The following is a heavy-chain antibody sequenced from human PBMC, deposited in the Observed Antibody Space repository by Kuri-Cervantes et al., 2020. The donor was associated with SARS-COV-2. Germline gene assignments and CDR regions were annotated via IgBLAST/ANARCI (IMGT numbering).Heavy chain of an antibody. CDR1: GFTFSSYS. V-gene: IGHV3-48*01. Sequence: GESLKTSCAASGFTFSSYSMNWVRQAPGKGLEWVSYISSSSSTIYYADSVKGRFTISRDNAKNSLYLQMNSLRAEDTAVYYCARGREANQLPPGYWGQGTLVTVSS. D-gene: IGHD2-2*01. CDR2: ISSSSSTI. CDR3: ARGREANQLPPGY. J-gene: IGHJ4*02.